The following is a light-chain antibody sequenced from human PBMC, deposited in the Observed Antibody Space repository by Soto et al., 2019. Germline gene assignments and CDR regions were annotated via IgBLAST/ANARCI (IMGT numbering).Light chain of an antibody. CDR3: QQGGNWPLT. CDR1: QSVSSH. Sequence: EIVLTQYPATLSLSPGERATVSCRASQSVSSHLAWYQQKRGQAPRLLIYDASSRASGIPARFSGSGFGTDFTLTISSLEPEDFAVYYCQQGGNWPLTFGQGTRLEIK. V-gene: IGKV3-11*01. CDR2: DAS. J-gene: IGKJ5*01.